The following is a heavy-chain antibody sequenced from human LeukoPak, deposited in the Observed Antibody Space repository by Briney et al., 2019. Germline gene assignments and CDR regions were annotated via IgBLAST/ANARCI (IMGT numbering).Heavy chain of an antibody. D-gene: IGHD2-21*01. Sequence: ASVKVSCKASGYTFTGYGISWVRQAPGQGLEWMGWISAYNGHTNYAQKVQGRFTMTTDISTSTVYMELRSLRSDDTAVYYCARDGSVIGPSFDYWGQGTLVTVSS. CDR2: ISAYNGHT. J-gene: IGHJ4*02. V-gene: IGHV1-18*01. CDR1: GYTFTGYG. CDR3: ARDGSVIGPSFDY.